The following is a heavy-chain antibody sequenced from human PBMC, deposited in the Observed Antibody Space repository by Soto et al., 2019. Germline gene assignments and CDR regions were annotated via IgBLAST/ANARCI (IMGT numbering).Heavy chain of an antibody. V-gene: IGHV1-18*01. D-gene: IGHD3-10*01. CDR3: ARDRFGDVDYYYYYGMDV. CDR2: ISAYNGNT. J-gene: IGHJ6*02. CDR1: FYAFTSYG. Sequence: SVKVSCNASFYAFTSYGISWVRQAPGQGLEWMGWISAYNGNTNYAQKLQGRVTMTTDTSTSTAYMELRSLRSDDTAVYYCARDRFGDVDYYYYYGMDVWGQGTKVTVSS.